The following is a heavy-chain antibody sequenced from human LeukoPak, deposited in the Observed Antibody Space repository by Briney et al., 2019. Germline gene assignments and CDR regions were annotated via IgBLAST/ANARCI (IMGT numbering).Heavy chain of an antibody. D-gene: IGHD3-3*01. Sequence: GASVKVSCKASGYTFTGYHMQWVRQAPGQGLEWMGWINPNSGGTNYAQKFQGRVTMTRDTSISTAYMELSRLRSDDTAVYYCARVGYYDFPTYYFDYWGQGTLVTVSS. CDR3: ARVGYYDFPTYYFDY. CDR1: GYTFTGYH. J-gene: IGHJ4*02. V-gene: IGHV1-2*02. CDR2: INPNSGGT.